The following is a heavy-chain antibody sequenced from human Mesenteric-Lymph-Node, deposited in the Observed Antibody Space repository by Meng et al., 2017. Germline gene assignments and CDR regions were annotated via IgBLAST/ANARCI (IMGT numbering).Heavy chain of an antibody. D-gene: IGHD3-10*01. V-gene: IGHV1-8*01. CDR1: GYTFTSYD. Sequence: ASVKVSCKASGYTFTSYDINWVRQATGQGLEWMGWMNPNSGKTGYAQKFQGRVTMTRNTSISTAYMELSSLRSEDSAVYYCARAGTILGWFGELFPRNLNYYGMDVWGQGTAVTVSS. CDR2: MNPNSGKT. J-gene: IGHJ6*02. CDR3: ARAGTILGWFGELFPRNLNYYGMDV.